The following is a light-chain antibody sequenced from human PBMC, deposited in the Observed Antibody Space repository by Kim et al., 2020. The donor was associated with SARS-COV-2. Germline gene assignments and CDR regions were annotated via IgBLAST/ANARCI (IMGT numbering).Light chain of an antibody. CDR2: KVS. CDR1: QSLLYRDGNTY. J-gene: IGKJ1*01. CDR3: MQVTHMPQT. Sequence: DVVMTQSPLSLPVTLGQPASISCRSTQSLLYRDGNTYLTWYQQRPGQSPRRLIYKVSNRDPGVPDRFSGSGSGTDFTLKISRVEAEDVGVYYCMQVTHMPQTFGQGTKVDIK. V-gene: IGKV2-30*01.